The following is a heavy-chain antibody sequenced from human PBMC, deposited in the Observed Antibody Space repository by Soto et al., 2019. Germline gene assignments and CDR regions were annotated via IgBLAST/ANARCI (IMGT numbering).Heavy chain of an antibody. Sequence: PSETLSLTCTVSGGSISSYYWSWIRQPPGKGLEWIGYIYYSGSTNYNPSLKSRVTISVDTSKNQFSLKLSSVTAADTAVYYCARGYCTNGVCYVGYYFEYWGQGTLVTVSS. J-gene: IGHJ4*02. CDR1: GGSISSYY. CDR2: IYYSGST. V-gene: IGHV4-59*08. D-gene: IGHD2-8*01. CDR3: ARGYCTNGVCYVGYYFEY.